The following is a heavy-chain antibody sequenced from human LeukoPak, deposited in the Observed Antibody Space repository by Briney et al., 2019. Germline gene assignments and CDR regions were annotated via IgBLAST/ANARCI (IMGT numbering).Heavy chain of an antibody. D-gene: IGHD6-19*01. CDR3: ARGGGSSGWYRGNWFDP. V-gene: IGHV3-7*01. Sequence: GGSLRLSCAASGFPLSSYWMSWVRQAPGKGLEWVANIKQDGSEKYYVDSVKGRFTISRDNAKNSLYLQMNSLRAEDTAVYYCARGGGSSGWYRGNWFDPWGQGTLVTVSS. J-gene: IGHJ5*02. CDR2: IKQDGSEK. CDR1: GFPLSSYW.